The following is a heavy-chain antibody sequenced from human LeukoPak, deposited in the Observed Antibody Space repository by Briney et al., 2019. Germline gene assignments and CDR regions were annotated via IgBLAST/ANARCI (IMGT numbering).Heavy chain of an antibody. CDR2: ISAYNGNT. Sequence: ASVKVSCKASGYTFTSYAMNWVRQAPGQGLEWMGWISAYNGNTNYAQNLQGRVTLTTDTSTSTAYMELRSLRSDDTAVFYCARDHSGYSTRGRFDYWGQGTLVTVSS. CDR1: GYTFTSYA. J-gene: IGHJ4*02. V-gene: IGHV1-18*01. CDR3: ARDHSGYSTRGRFDY. D-gene: IGHD3-22*01.